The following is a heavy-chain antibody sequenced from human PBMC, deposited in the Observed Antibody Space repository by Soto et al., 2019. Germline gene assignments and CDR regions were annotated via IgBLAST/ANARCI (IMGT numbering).Heavy chain of an antibody. CDR2: IWYDGSNK. V-gene: IGHV3-33*01. Sequence: GGSLSLSCAASGFTFSSYGMHWVRQAPGKGLEWVAGIWYDGSNKYYADSAKGRFTISRDNSKNTLYLQMNSLRAEDTAVDYCARDQRVPSGRLDYGGQGTLVTVSS. D-gene: IGHD1-26*01. J-gene: IGHJ4*02. CDR1: GFTFSSYG. CDR3: ARDQRVPSGRLDY.